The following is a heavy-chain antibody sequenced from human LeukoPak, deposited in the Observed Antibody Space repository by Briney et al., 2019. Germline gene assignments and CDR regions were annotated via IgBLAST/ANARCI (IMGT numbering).Heavy chain of an antibody. CDR3: ARLVVVAATGAYNWFDP. CDR1: GGSFSGYY. V-gene: IGHV4-34*01. Sequence: SETLSLTCAVYGGSFSGYYWSWIRQPPGKGLEWIGEINHSGSTNYNPSLKSRVTISVDTSKKQFSLKLSSVTAADTAVYYCARLVVVAATGAYNWFDPWGQGTLVTVSS. J-gene: IGHJ5*02. CDR2: INHSGST. D-gene: IGHD2-15*01.